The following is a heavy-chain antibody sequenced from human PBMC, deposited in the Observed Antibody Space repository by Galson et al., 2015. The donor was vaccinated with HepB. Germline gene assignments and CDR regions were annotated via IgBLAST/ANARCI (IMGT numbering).Heavy chain of an antibody. J-gene: IGHJ6*03. V-gene: IGHV2-70*11. Sequence: PALVKPTQTLALTCTFSGFSLSTRGMCVSWVRQPPGKALEWLARIDWDDSKYYSTSLKTRLTISKDSSKDQVVLTLINMGPVDTGTYYCARVVCTWPYYYTDVWGKGATVTVSS. D-gene: IGHD2-2*01. CDR1: GFSLSTRGMC. CDR2: IDWDDSK. CDR3: ARVVCTWPYYYTDV.